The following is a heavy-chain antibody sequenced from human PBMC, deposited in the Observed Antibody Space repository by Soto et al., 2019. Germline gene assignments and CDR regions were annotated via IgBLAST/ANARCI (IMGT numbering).Heavy chain of an antibody. J-gene: IGHJ4*02. CDR3: ARGGDILTGYYRLGIFDY. V-gene: IGHV4-34*01. CDR1: GGSFSGYY. Sequence: SETLSLTCAVYGGSFSGYYWSWIRQPPGKGLEWIGEINHSGSTNYNPSLKSRVTISVDTPKNQFSLKLSSVTAADTAVYYCARGGDILTGYYRLGIFDYWGQGTLVTVSS. CDR2: INHSGST. D-gene: IGHD3-9*01.